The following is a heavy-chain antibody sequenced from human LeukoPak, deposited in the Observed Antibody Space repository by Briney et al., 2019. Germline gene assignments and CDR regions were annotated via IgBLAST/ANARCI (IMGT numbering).Heavy chain of an antibody. CDR1: GFTFRSYS. V-gene: IGHV3-48*02. J-gene: IGHJ5*02. CDR3: ARDPARFDP. CDR2: ISSSGSTI. Sequence: GGSLRLSCAASGFTFRSYSMNWVSQAPGKGLEWASYISSSGSTIYYADSVQGRFTISRDNAKNSLYLQMNSLRDEDTAVYYCARDPARFDPWGQGTLVTVSS.